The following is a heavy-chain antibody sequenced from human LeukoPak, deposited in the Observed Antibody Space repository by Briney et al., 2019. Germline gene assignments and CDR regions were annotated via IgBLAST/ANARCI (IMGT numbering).Heavy chain of an antibody. Sequence: GGSLRLSCTASGFTFSSYSMSWVRQGPRAGLEWVSAISGSGDTTLYADSVKGRFTISRDNSKKTLYLQVNSLRAEDTAVYFCAKELTTERTPGVDSWGQGTLVTVSS. J-gene: IGHJ4*02. V-gene: IGHV3-23*01. D-gene: IGHD4-17*01. CDR2: ISGSGDTT. CDR1: GFTFSSYS. CDR3: AKELTTERTPGVDS.